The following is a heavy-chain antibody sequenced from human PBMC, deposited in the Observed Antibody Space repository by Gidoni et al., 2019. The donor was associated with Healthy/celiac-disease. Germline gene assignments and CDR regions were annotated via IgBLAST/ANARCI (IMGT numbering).Heavy chain of an antibody. Sequence: QLQLQESGPGLVKPSETLSLTCTVTGGSIRSSSYYWGWIRQPPGKGLEWIGSIYYSGSTYYNPSLKSRVTISVDTSKNQFSLKLSSVTAADTAVYYCARHAPSYCSGGSCYSLNWFDPWGQGTLVTVSS. V-gene: IGHV4-39*01. CDR2: IYYSGST. CDR3: ARHAPSYCSGGSCYSLNWFDP. CDR1: GGSIRSSSYY. J-gene: IGHJ5*02. D-gene: IGHD2-15*01.